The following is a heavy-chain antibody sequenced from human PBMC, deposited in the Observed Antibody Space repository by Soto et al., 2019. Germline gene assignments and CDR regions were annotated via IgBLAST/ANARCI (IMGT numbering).Heavy chain of an antibody. CDR1: GGSISSYY. D-gene: IGHD3-22*01. CDR3: ARDPSYYDSTDYVSWFDP. J-gene: IGHJ5*02. CDR2: IYYTGST. Sequence: ETLSLACMISGGSISSYYWNWIRQPPGKGLEWIGNIYYTGSTNYNPSLKSRVTISIDTSKNQFSLKVTSVTAADTAVYYCARDPSYYDSTDYVSWFDPWGQGTLVTVSS. V-gene: IGHV4-59*01.